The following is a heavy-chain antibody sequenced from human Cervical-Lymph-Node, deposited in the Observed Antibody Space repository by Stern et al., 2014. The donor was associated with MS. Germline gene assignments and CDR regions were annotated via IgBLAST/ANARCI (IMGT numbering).Heavy chain of an antibody. CDR2: ISNYGSA. Sequence: QLQLQESGPGLVKPSETLSLTCTVSGASMRSYYWSWIRQPPGKGLAWIGYISNYGSAKYNPSLKSRVTISVDTSKNQFFLKLNSVTAADTALYFCARHQDYSRSWGFDYWGQGTLVTVSS. D-gene: IGHD6-6*01. J-gene: IGHJ4*02. CDR3: ARHQDYSRSWGFDY. V-gene: IGHV4-59*08. CDR1: GASMRSYY.